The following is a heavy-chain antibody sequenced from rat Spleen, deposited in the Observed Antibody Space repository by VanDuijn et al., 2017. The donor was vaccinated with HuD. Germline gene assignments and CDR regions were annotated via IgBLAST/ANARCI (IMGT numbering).Heavy chain of an antibody. Sequence: EVQLVESGGGLVQPGRSLKLSCAASGFTFSDYYMAWVRQAPTKGLEWVATISSDGRRNYYRDSVKGRFTISRDNAKSTLYLQMDSLRSEDTATYYCASLMYTPDYLGVMDVWGQGASVTVSS. CDR1: GFTFSDYY. V-gene: IGHV5-29*01. D-gene: IGHD1-6*01. CDR2: ISSDGRRN. CDR3: ASLMYTPDYLGVMDV. J-gene: IGHJ4*01.